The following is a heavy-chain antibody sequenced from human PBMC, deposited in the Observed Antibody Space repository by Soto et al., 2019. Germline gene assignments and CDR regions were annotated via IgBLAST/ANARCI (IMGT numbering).Heavy chain of an antibody. CDR3: AREGMVRGVMSWFAP. V-gene: IGHV6-1*01. J-gene: IGHJ5*02. Sequence: SQTLSXTCAISRHSVSSNSSASNSISQFPSRGLEWLGRTYYRSKWYNDYAVSVKSRITINPDTSKNQFSLQLNSVTPEDTAVYYCAREGMVRGVMSWFAPWGQGTLVTVSS. D-gene: IGHD3-10*01. CDR2: TYYRSKWYN. CDR1: RHSVSSNSSA.